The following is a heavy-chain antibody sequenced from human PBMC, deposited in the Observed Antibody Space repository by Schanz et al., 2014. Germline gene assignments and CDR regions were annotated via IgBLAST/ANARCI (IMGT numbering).Heavy chain of an antibody. CDR3: AASGYGDYGGLNY. V-gene: IGHV3-9*01. J-gene: IGHJ4*02. Sequence: VQLVESGGGVVQPGRSLRLSCAASGFTFDEYGMHWVRQAPGKGLEWVSGISWNGGFIAYGDAVKGRFTISRDNAKNSLFLQMNSLRSEDTALYFCAASGYGDYGGLNYWGQGTLVTVSS. CDR2: ISWNGGFI. D-gene: IGHD4-17*01. CDR1: GFTFDEYG.